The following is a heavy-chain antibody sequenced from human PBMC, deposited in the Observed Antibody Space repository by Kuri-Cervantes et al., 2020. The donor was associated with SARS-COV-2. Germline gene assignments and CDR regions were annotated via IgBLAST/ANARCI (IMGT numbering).Heavy chain of an antibody. CDR1: GYTFTGYY. CDR3: ARGHKDDFWSGYPKGGVQH. Sequence: ASVKVSCKASGYTFTGYYMHWVRQAPGQGLEWMGWINPNSGGTNYAQKFQGRVTMTRDTSISTAYMELSSLRSEDTAVYYCARGHKDDFWSGYPKGGVQHWGQGTLVTVSS. D-gene: IGHD3-3*01. J-gene: IGHJ1*01. CDR2: INPNSGGT. V-gene: IGHV1-2*02.